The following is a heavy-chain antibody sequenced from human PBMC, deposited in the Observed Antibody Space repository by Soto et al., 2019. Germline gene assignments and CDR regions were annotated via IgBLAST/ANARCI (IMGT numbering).Heavy chain of an antibody. D-gene: IGHD5-18*01. V-gene: IGHV5-51*01. J-gene: IGHJ4*02. Sequence: GASLKISCKGSGYTFTNYWIGWVRQMPVKGMEWMGIIYIRDSDTRYSPAFQGQVTISADKSTNTAYMHVNSLKASDAALYYCKRTDGYAPCDHCGQGTPLTVSS. CDR2: IYIRDSDT. CDR1: GYTFTNYW. CDR3: KRTDGYAPCDH.